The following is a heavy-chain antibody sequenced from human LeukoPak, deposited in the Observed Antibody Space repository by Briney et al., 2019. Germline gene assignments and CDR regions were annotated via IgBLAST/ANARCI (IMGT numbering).Heavy chain of an antibody. D-gene: IGHD3-22*01. CDR1: GGSISNYY. Sequence: PSETLSLTCTVSGGSISNYYWSWIRQPAAKGLEWIGRIYTSGSTNYNPSLKSRVTMSIDTSKKQFSLKLTSVTAADTAVYYCARDLGYDSSGYHYWGQGTLVTVSS. CDR2: IYTSGST. CDR3: ARDLGYDSSGYHY. J-gene: IGHJ4*02. V-gene: IGHV4-4*07.